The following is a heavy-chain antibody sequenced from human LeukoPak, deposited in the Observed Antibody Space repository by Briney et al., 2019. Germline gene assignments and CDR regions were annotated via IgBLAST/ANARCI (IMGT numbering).Heavy chain of an antibody. V-gene: IGHV3-21*01. CDR3: ARVDYYYDSSGYYYEVVDY. CDR1: GFTFSSYS. Sequence: GGSLRLSCAASGFTFSSYSMNWVRQAPGKGLEWVSSISSSSSYIYYADSVKGRFTISRDNAKNSLSLQMNSLRAEDTAVYYCARVDYYYDSSGYYYEVVDYWGQGTLVTVSS. CDR2: ISSSSSYI. J-gene: IGHJ4*02. D-gene: IGHD3-22*01.